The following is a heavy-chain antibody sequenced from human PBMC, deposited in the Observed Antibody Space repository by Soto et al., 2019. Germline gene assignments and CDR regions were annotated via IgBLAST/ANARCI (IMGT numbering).Heavy chain of an antibody. CDR1: GGTFSSYA. J-gene: IGHJ4*02. V-gene: IGHV1-69*01. CDR2: IIPIFGTA. Sequence: QLQLLQSGAEVKKPGSSVKVSCKASGGTFSSYAISWVRQAPGQGLEWMGGIIPIFGTANYAQKFQCRVTITADESTNTPYMELSSLRSEAKAVYYCATSWIGGFAYWGQGTLVTVSS. D-gene: IGHD3-10*01. CDR3: ATSWIGGFAY.